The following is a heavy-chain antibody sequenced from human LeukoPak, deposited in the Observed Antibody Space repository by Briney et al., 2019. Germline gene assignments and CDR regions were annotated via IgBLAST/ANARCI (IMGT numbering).Heavy chain of an antibody. CDR2: ISSNGGST. Sequence: GGSLRLSCAASGFTFSSYAMHWVRQAPGKGLEFVSAISSNGGSTYYAKSVKGRFTVSRDNSKNTLSLQMGSLRAEDRAVYYCARRNYYVSSGYFSGDAFDIWGQGTMVTVSS. CDR1: GFTFSSYA. D-gene: IGHD3-22*01. CDR3: ARRNYYVSSGYFSGDAFDI. J-gene: IGHJ3*02. V-gene: IGHV3-64*01.